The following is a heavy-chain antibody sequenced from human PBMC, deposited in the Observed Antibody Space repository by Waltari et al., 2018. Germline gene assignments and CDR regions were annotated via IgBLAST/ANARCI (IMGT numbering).Heavy chain of an antibody. J-gene: IGHJ6*02. V-gene: IGHV3-30*04. D-gene: IGHD3-22*01. CDR2: ISYNARNI. Sequence: QVQLVESGGGVVQPGRSLRLSCTASELTFSSYAMHWVRQAQGKGVEWVAVISYNARNIYYVDSVKGRFTISRDNSKKMLYLQMNSLITEDTAVYYCARDYCDRTNCHGMDVWGQGTTVTVSS. CDR3: ARDYCDRTNCHGMDV. CDR1: ELTFSSYA.